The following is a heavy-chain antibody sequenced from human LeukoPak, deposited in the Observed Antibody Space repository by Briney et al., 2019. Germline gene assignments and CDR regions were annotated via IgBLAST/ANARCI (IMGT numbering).Heavy chain of an antibody. Sequence: ASVKVSCKASGYTFIGHCIHWMRQAPGQGLEWVGWINPYSGVTNYADNFQGRVTLTRDTSSSTAYMELTSLRSDDTAVYYCARDHIDDSSTSAPGTDGFDPWGQGTLVTVSS. CDR1: GYTFIGHC. CDR2: INPYSGVT. D-gene: IGHD6-13*01. V-gene: IGHV1-2*02. CDR3: ARDHIDDSSTSAPGTDGFDP. J-gene: IGHJ5*02.